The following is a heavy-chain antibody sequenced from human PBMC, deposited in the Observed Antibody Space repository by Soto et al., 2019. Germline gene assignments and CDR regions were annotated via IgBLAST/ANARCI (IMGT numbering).Heavy chain of an antibody. CDR3: TTDLLYSSSSNVDY. CDR2: IKSKTDGGTT. J-gene: IGHJ4*02. D-gene: IGHD6-6*01. V-gene: IGHV3-15*01. Sequence: GGSLRLSCAASGFTFSNAWMSWVRQAPGKGLEWVGRIKSKTDGGTTDYAAPVKGRFTISRDDSKNTLCLQMNSLKTEDTAVYYCTTDLLYSSSSNVDYWGQGTLVTVSS. CDR1: GFTFSNAW.